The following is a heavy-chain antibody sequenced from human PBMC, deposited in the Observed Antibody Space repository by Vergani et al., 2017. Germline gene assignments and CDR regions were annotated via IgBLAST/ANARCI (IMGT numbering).Heavy chain of an antibody. Sequence: QGLEWMGWISAYNGNTNYAQKLQGRVTMTTDTSTSTAYMELSSLRSDDTAVYYCAKDGEDTRAFNYYYYFGMDVWGQGTTVTVSS. CDR3: AKDGEDTRAFNYYYYFGMDV. CDR2: ISAYNGNT. J-gene: IGHJ6*02. D-gene: IGHD3-10*01. V-gene: IGHV1-18*01.